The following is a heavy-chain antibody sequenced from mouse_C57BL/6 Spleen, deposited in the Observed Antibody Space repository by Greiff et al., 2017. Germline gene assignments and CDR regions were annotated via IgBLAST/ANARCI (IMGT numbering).Heavy chain of an antibody. J-gene: IGHJ4*01. Sequence: EVHLVESGPGLVKPSQSLSLTCSVTGYSITSGYYWNWIRQFPGNKLEWMGYISYDGSNNYNPSLKNRISITRDTSKNQFFLKLNAVNTEDTATYYCARGDYYGSSYGAMDYWGQGTSVTVSS. V-gene: IGHV3-6*01. CDR2: ISYDGSN. D-gene: IGHD1-1*01. CDR1: GYSITSGYY. CDR3: ARGDYYGSSYGAMDY.